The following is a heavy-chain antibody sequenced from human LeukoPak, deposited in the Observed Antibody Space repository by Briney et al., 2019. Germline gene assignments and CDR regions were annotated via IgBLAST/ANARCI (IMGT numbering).Heavy chain of an antibody. D-gene: IGHD6-19*01. CDR3: VSGYSSGWYYFDY. Sequence: GGSLRLSCAASGNYWMHWVRQVPGKGLVWVSHINSDGSWTSYADSVKARFTISRDNSKNTLYLQMNSLRAEDTAVYYCVSGYSSGWYYFDYWGQGTLVTVSS. V-gene: IGHV3-74*01. CDR2: INSDGSWT. CDR1: GNYW. J-gene: IGHJ4*02.